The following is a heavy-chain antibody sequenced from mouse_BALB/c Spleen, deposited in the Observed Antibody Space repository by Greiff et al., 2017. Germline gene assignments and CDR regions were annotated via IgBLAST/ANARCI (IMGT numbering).Heavy chain of an antibody. V-gene: IGHV5-6-2*01. Sequence: EVMLVESGGGLVKLGGSLKLSCAASGFTFSSYYMSWVRQTPEKRLELVAAINSNGGSTYYPDTVKGRFTISRDNAKNTLYLQMSSLKSEDTALYYCARQNLSLYYAMDYWGQGTSVTVSS. CDR1: GFTFSSYY. CDR3: ARQNLSLYYAMDY. J-gene: IGHJ4*01. CDR2: INSNGGST.